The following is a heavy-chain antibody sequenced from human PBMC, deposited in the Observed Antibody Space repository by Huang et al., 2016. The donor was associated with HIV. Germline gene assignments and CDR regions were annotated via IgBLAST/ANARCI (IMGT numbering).Heavy chain of an antibody. V-gene: IGHV3-7*04. D-gene: IGHD4-17*01. CDR3: GRASAYREYGADF. CDR1: GFTFGHYW. CDR2: IRAEGGEN. J-gene: IGHJ4*02. Sequence: MVESGGGLVQPGGSLRLSCSASGFTFGHYWMTWVRPAPGKGLQWLTKIRAEGGENYYAAAVMGRFTTSRDNARNSVYLQMDNLRVDDTAVYYCGRASAYREYGADFWGQGTLVTVSS.